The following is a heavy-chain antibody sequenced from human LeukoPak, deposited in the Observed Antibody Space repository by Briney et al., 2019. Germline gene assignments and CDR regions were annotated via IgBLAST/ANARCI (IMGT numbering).Heavy chain of an antibody. CDR2: IIPIFGTA. CDR3: AREGYSNSPFDY. V-gene: IGHV1-69*13. CDR1: GGTFSSYA. D-gene: IGHD4-11*01. J-gene: IGHJ4*02. Sequence: SVKVSCKASGGTFSSYAINWVRQAPGQGLEWMGGIIPIFGTANYAQKFQGRVTITADESTSTAYMELSSLRSEDTAVYYCAREGYSNSPFDYWGQGTLITVSS.